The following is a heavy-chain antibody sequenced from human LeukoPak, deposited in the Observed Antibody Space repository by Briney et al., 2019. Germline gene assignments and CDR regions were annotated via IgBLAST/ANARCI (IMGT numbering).Heavy chain of an antibody. V-gene: IGHV3-7*01. CDR2: IKQDGSEK. CDR1: GFTFSSYW. Sequence: GGSLRLSCAASGFTFSSYWMSWVRQAPGKGLEWVANIKQDGSEKYYVDSVKGRFTISRDNAKNSLYLQMNSLRAEDTAVYYCARESGYSGYDPFDYWGQGTLVTVSS. J-gene: IGHJ4*02. D-gene: IGHD5-12*01. CDR3: ARESGYSGYDPFDY.